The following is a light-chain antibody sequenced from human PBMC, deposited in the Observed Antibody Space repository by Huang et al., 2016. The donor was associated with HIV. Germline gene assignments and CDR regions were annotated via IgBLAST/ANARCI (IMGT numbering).Light chain of an antibody. V-gene: IGKV3-15*01. Sequence: ELVMTQSPATLSVSPGERATLSCRASQRVSSNLAWYQQKPGQAPRLLIYGASTRATGIPVRFRGSGSGTEVTLTISSLQSEDFAVYYCQQYNNWPLTFGGGTKVEIK. CDR2: GAS. CDR3: QQYNNWPLT. J-gene: IGKJ4*01. CDR1: QRVSSN.